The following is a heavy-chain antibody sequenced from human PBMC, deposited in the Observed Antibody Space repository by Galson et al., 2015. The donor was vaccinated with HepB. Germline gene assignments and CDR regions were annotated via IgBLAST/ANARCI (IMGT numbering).Heavy chain of an antibody. D-gene: IGHD3-3*01. Sequence: SLRLSCAASGFTFSSYGMHWVRQAPGKGLEWVAVISYDGSNKYYADSVKGRFTISRDNSKNTLYLQMNSLRAEDTAVYYCAKEVATFWSGFEWSRYPGGNWGQGTLVTVSS. CDR1: GFTFSSYG. CDR2: ISYDGSNK. CDR3: AKEVATFWSGFEWSRYPGGN. V-gene: IGHV3-30*18. J-gene: IGHJ4*02.